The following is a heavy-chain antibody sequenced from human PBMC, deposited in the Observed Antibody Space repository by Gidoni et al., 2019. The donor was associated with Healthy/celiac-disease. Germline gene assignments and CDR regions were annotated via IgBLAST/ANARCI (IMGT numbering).Heavy chain of an antibody. CDR3: AKDHRGWNYVLTAFDI. D-gene: IGHD1-7*01. V-gene: IGHV3-23*01. Sequence: VQLLESGGGLVQPGGSLRLSCAASGFTFSSYGMSWVRQAPGKGLEWVSAISGSGGSTYYADSVKGRFTISRDNSKNTLYLQMNSLRAEDTAVYYCAKDHRGWNYVLTAFDIWGQGTMVTVSS. J-gene: IGHJ3*02. CDR2: ISGSGGST. CDR1: GFTFSSYG.